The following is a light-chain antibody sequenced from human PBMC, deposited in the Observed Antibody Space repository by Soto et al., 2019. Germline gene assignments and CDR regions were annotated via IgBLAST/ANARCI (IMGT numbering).Light chain of an antibody. Sequence: DIQMTQSPSSVSASVGDRVTITCRASQGIGSWVAWYQQKPGKAPKVLIFAASNLQSGVPSRFSGSGSGTDFTLTISSLQPEDVATYYCQQTDSFPLTFGQGTRLEIK. CDR3: QQTDSFPLT. CDR2: AAS. V-gene: IGKV1-12*01. CDR1: QGIGSW. J-gene: IGKJ5*01.